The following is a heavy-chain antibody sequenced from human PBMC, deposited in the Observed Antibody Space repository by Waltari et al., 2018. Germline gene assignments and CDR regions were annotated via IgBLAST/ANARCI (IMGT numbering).Heavy chain of an antibody. V-gene: IGHV3-30-3*01. CDR2: ISYEGSNK. Sequence: QVQLVESGGGVVQPGRSLRLSCAASGFTFSSYAMHWVRQAPGKGLEWVAVISYEGSNKYYADSVQGRFIISRDNSKNTLYLQMNGLRAEDTAVYYCADAGDRDAFDIWGQGTMVTVSS. CDR1: GFTFSSYA. J-gene: IGHJ3*02. CDR3: ADAGDRDAFDI. D-gene: IGHD3-10*01.